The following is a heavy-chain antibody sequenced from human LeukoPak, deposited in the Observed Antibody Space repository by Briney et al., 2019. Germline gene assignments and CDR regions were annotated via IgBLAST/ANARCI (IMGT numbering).Heavy chain of an antibody. CDR2: IWYDGSNK. V-gene: IGHV3-33*01. J-gene: IGHJ4*02. CDR1: GFTFSSYG. Sequence: PGRSLRLSCAASGFTFSSYGMHWVRQAPGKGLEWVAVIWYDGSNKYYADSVKGRFTISRDNSKNTLYLQMNSPRAEDTAVYYCARDPHPGFGEAGGPFDYWGQGTLVTVSS. D-gene: IGHD3-10*01. CDR3: ARDPHPGFGEAGGPFDY.